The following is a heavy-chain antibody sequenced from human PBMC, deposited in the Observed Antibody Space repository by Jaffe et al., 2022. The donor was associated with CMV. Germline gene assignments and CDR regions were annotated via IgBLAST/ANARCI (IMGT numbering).Heavy chain of an antibody. J-gene: IGHJ5*01. CDR3: ARGPYGTGNYFYHWFDS. CDR2: INPDSGTT. V-gene: IGHV1-46*01. D-gene: IGHD3-10*01. CDR1: GYTFSNYY. Sequence: QVHLVQSGAEVKQPGASVKVSCKASGYTFSNYYMHWVRQAPGQGPEYMGIINPDSGTTSYARKFEGRVTMTRDTSTSTVYMELSSLRTEDTAIYFCARGPYGTGNYFYHWFDSWGQGTLVTVSS.